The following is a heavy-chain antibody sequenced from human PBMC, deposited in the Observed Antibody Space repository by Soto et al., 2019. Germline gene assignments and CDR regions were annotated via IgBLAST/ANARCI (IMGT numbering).Heavy chain of an antibody. V-gene: IGHV2-5*02. CDR3: AHRRPWYYASSGYYRPVLFDY. J-gene: IGHJ4*02. Sequence: QITLKESGPPLVKPTQTLTLTCTFSGFSLSTSGVGVGWIRQPPGKALEWLALIYWDDDKRYSPSLKSRLTITKDTSKNQVVLTMTNMDPVDTATYYCAHRRPWYYASSGYYRPVLFDYWGQGTLVTVSS. CDR2: IYWDDDK. D-gene: IGHD3-22*01. CDR1: GFSLSTSGVG.